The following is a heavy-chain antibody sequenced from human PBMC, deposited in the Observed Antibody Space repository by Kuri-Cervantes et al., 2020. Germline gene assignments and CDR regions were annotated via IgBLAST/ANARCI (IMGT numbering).Heavy chain of an antibody. V-gene: IGHV3-53*01. CDR2: IYSGGST. Sequence: GESLKISCAASGFTVSSNCMSWVRQAPGKGLEWVSVIYSGGSTYYADSVKGRFTISRDNSKNTLYLQMNSLRADDTAVYYCAKTPPVRSYYYYMDAWGKGTTVTVSS. CDR1: GFTVSSNC. J-gene: IGHJ6*03. CDR3: AKTPPVRSYYYYMDA.